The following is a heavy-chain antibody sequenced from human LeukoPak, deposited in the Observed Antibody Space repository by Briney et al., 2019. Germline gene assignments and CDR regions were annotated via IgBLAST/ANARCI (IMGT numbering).Heavy chain of an antibody. Sequence: ASVKVSCKASGYTFTNYDINWVRQATGQGLEWLGWMNPNSGNTGYAPKFQGRVTMIRDTSTSTVYMELSSLRSEDTAVYYCARDSPPYYYGSGSPIGYWGQGTLVTVSS. J-gene: IGHJ4*02. CDR1: GYTFTNYD. CDR3: ARDSPPYYYGSGSPIGY. D-gene: IGHD3-10*01. CDR2: MNPNSGNT. V-gene: IGHV1-8*02.